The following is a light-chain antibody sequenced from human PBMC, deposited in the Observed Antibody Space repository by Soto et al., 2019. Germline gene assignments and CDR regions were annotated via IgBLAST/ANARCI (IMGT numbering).Light chain of an antibody. CDR1: QTVSNNY. Sequence: EIVLTQSPGTLSLSPGERATLSCRASQTVSNNYLSWYQQKPGQAPRLLIYLASSRAIGIPDRFSGSGSGTDFTLTISRLEPEDFAVYSCKHYNNWPLSFGGGTKVEI. CDR3: KHYNNWPLS. J-gene: IGKJ4*01. CDR2: LAS. V-gene: IGKV3-20*01.